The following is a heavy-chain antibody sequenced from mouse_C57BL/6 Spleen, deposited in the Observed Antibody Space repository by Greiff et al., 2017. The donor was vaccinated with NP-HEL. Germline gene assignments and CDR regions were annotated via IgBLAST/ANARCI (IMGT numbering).Heavy chain of an antibody. D-gene: IGHD3-2*02. Sequence: EVKLLESGAELVRPGASVKLSCTASGFNIKDDYMHWVKQRPEQGLEWIGWIDPENGDTEYASKFQGKATITADTSSNTAYLQLSSLTSEDTAVYYCTRGTAQAFDYWGQGTTLTVSS. V-gene: IGHV14-4*01. J-gene: IGHJ2*01. CDR1: GFNIKDDY. CDR2: IDPENGDT. CDR3: TRGTAQAFDY.